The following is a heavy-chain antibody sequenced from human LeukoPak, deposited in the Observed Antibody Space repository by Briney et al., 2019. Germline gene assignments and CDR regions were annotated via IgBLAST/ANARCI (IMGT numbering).Heavy chain of an antibody. CDR1: GFTFSSYG. V-gene: IGHV3-33*01. Sequence: PGGSLRLSCAASGFTFSSYGMHWVRQAPGKGLEWVADIWYDGSNKYYADSVKGRFTISRDNSKNTLYLQMNSLRAEDTAVYYCARTPPSPDFWSGYQGGFDYWGQGTLVTVSS. D-gene: IGHD3-3*01. CDR3: ARTPPSPDFWSGYQGGFDY. J-gene: IGHJ4*02. CDR2: IWYDGSNK.